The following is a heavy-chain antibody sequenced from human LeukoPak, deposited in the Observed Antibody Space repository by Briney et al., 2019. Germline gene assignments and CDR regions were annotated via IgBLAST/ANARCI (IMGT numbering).Heavy chain of an antibody. V-gene: IGHV1-8*01. CDR2: MNPNSGNT. D-gene: IGHD6-19*01. CDR1: GYTFTSYD. Sequence: GASVKVSCKASGYTFTSYDINWVRQATGQGLEWMGWMNPNSGNTGYAQKFQGRVTMTRNTSMSTAYMELSSLRSEDTAVYYCALTYSSGWYKGKYYFDYWGQGTLVTVSS. CDR3: ALTYSSGWYKGKYYFDY. J-gene: IGHJ4*02.